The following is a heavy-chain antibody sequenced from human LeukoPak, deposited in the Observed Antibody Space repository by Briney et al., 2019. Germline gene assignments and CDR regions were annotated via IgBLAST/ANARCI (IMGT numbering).Heavy chain of an antibody. CDR3: ARGRIAYYGMDV. D-gene: IGHD2-21*01. CDR2: TYYRSKWYN. CDR1: GVSVSSNSAA. Sequence: SLTLSLTCAISGVSVSSNSAAWNWIRQSPSRGLEWLGRTYYRSKWYNDYAVSMKSRITINPDTSKNQFFLQLNSVTPEDTAVYYCARGRIAYYGMDVWGQGTTVTVSS. J-gene: IGHJ6*02. V-gene: IGHV6-1*01.